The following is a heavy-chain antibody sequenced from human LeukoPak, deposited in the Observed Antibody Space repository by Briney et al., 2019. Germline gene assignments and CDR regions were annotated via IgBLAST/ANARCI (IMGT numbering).Heavy chain of an antibody. CDR1: GDSINDYY. Sequence: SETLSLTCTVAGDSINDYYWNWIRQPPGKGLEWIGYIYYSGSTDYNPSLKSRFTMSVDTSKNQFSLKLNSVTAADTAVYYCARGGARGSSAFDIWGQGTMVTVSA. D-gene: IGHD3-10*01. CDR3: ARGGARGSSAFDI. J-gene: IGHJ3*02. V-gene: IGHV4-59*01. CDR2: IYYSGST.